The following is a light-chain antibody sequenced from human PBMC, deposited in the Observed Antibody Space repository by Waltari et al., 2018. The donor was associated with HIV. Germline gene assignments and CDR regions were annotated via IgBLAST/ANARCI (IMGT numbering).Light chain of an antibody. J-gene: IGKJ5*01. Sequence: EIVLTQSPGTLSLSPGERATLPCRASQSVSSTVLAGYQQKRGQAPRLLMYGAASRATGTPDRFSGSGSGTDFTLTISRLEPEDFAVYFCQQYGNSVFTFGQGTRLEIK. CDR2: GAA. CDR1: QSVSSTV. V-gene: IGKV3-20*01. CDR3: QQYGNSVFT.